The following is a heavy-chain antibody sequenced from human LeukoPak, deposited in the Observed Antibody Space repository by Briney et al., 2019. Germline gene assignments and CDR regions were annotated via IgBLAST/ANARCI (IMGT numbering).Heavy chain of an antibody. CDR1: GFTVNSNY. Sequence: GGSPRLSCAASGFTVNSNYMNWVRQAPGKGLVWVSRIKSDGITITYADSVKGRFTISRDNAKNTLYLQMNSLRAEDTAVYYCLRDLNWSLDQWGQGTLVTVSS. J-gene: IGHJ4*02. CDR2: IKSDGITI. CDR3: LRDLNWSLDQ. V-gene: IGHV3-74*01. D-gene: IGHD1-20*01.